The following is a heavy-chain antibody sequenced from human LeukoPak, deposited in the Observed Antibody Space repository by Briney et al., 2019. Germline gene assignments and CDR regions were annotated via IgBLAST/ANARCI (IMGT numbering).Heavy chain of an antibody. Sequence: GGSLRLSCAASGFTFSSYAMSWVRQAPGKGLEWVSAISGSGGSTYYADSVKGRFTISRDNSKNTLYLQMNSLRAEDTAVYYCAKDLYDILTGYTDPLDAFDIWGQGTMVTVSS. CDR1: GFTFSSYA. CDR3: AKDLYDILTGYTDPLDAFDI. D-gene: IGHD3-9*01. CDR2: ISGSGGST. V-gene: IGHV3-23*01. J-gene: IGHJ3*02.